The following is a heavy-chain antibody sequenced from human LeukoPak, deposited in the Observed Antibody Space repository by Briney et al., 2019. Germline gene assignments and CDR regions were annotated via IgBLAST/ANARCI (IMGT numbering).Heavy chain of an antibody. CDR3: ARDLAYYDFWSGYYKRGGIDY. CDR2: IYTSGST. CDR1: GGSISSYY. V-gene: IGHV4-4*07. Sequence: SETLSLTCTVSGGSISSYYWSWIRQPAGKGLEWIGRIYTSGSTYYNPSLKSRVTISVDTSKNQFSLKLSSVTAADTAVYYCARDLAYYDFWSGYYKRGGIDYWGQGTLVTVSS. J-gene: IGHJ4*02. D-gene: IGHD3-3*01.